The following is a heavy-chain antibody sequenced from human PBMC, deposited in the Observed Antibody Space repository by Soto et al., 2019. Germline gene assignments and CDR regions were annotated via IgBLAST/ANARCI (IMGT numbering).Heavy chain of an antibody. D-gene: IGHD1-26*01. J-gene: IGHJ4*02. CDR1: GFTFSSYA. V-gene: IGHV3-23*01. CDR3: AKEHLWELRRNDY. Sequence: EVQLLESGGGLVQPGGSLRLSCAASGFTFSSYAMCWVRQAPGKGLEWVSAISGSGGSTYYADSVKGRFTISRNNSKNRLYLQMNSLSAEDTAVDYCAKEHLWELRRNDYWGQGTLVTVSS. CDR2: ISGSGGST.